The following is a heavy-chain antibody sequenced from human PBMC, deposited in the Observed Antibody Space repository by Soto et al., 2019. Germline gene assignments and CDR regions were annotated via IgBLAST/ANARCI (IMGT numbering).Heavy chain of an antibody. J-gene: IGHJ4*02. CDR3: ASRAPSMTTVTTRFPDY. Sequence: SCGSSEFTICSYRLNLVRQEPGKGLEWVSSISSSSSYIYYADSVKGRFTISRDNAKNSLYLQMNSLRAEDTAVYYCASRAPSMTTVTTRFPDYWGQGTLVTVSS. V-gene: IGHV3-21*01. D-gene: IGHD4-4*01. CDR1: EFTICSYR. CDR2: ISSSSSYI.